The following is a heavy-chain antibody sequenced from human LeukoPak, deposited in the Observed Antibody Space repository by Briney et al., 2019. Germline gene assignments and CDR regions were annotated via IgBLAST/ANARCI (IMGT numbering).Heavy chain of an antibody. CDR3: ARRGSGKYFDY. J-gene: IGHJ4*02. Sequence: PSETLSLTCTVSGYSISSGYYWGWIRQPPGKGLEWIGIIYQSGSTYYNPSLKSRVTISVDTSKNQFSLKLSSVTAADTAVYYCARRGSGKYFDYWGQGALVTVSS. V-gene: IGHV4-38-2*02. CDR2: IYQSGST. D-gene: IGHD3-10*01. CDR1: GYSISSGYY.